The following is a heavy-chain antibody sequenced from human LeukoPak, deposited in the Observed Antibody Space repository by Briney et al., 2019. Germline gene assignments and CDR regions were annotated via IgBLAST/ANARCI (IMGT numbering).Heavy chain of an antibody. J-gene: IGHJ6*03. CDR1: GFTFSSYS. Sequence: PGGSLRLSCAASGFTFSSYSMNWVRQAPGKGLEWVSLIYSNGVTHYADSVKGRFTISRDISKKTVYLEMNSLRGEDTAVYFCARGVRRFLEWVSMDVWGKGTTVTVSS. CDR3: ARGVRRFLEWVSMDV. D-gene: IGHD3-3*01. CDR2: IYSNGVT. V-gene: IGHV3-53*01.